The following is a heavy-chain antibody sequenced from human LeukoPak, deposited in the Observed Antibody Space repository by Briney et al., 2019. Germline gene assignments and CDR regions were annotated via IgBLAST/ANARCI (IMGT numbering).Heavy chain of an antibody. CDR1: GFTFSIYT. J-gene: IGHJ5*02. CDR3: AKVQARGGSKNWFDP. CDR2: ISGSGDST. Sequence: GGSLRLSCAASGFTFSIYTMSWVRQAPGKGLEWVSAISGSGDSTYYADSVKGRFTISRDNSKKTLYLQMNSLRAEDTAVYYCAKVQARGGSKNWFDPWGQGTLVTVSS. D-gene: IGHD1-26*01. V-gene: IGHV3-23*01.